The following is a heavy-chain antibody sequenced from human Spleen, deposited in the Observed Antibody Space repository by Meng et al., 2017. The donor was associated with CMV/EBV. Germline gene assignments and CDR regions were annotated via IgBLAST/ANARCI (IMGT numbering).Heavy chain of an antibody. CDR2: IYYSGST. J-gene: IGHJ4*02. V-gene: IGHV4-59*01. Sequence: SETLSLTCTVSGGSISSYYWSWIRQPPGKGLEWIGYIYYSGSTNYNPSLKSRVTISVDTSKNQFSLKLSSVTAADTAVYYCARAVATSATGYFDFWGQGNMVTVSS. D-gene: IGHD6-13*01. CDR3: ARAVATSATGYFDF. CDR1: GGSISSYY.